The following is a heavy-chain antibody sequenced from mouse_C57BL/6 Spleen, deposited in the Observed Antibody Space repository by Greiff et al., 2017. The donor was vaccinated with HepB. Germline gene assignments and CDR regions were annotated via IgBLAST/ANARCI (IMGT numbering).Heavy chain of an antibody. CDR2: IRSKSNNYAT. Sequence: DVKLVESGGGLVQPKGSLKLSCAASGFSFNTYAMNWVRQAPGKGLEWVARIRSKSNNYATYYADSVKDRFTISRDDSESMLYLQMNNLKTEDTAMYYCVMPKGAYWGQGTLVTVSA. V-gene: IGHV10-1*01. CDR3: VMPKGAY. J-gene: IGHJ3*01. CDR1: GFSFNTYA.